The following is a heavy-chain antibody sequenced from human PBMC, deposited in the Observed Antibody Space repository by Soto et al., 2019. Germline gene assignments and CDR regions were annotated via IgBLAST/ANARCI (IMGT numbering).Heavy chain of an antibody. Sequence: QVQLRESGPGLVEPSETLSLTCSVSGDSITSYYWSWVRQPPGKTLEWIGYIHYSGTSNYNPSANSRVTLSVGVYKGQFPLRLNSATAADTAVYYCGRHPPSNWNYVDYWGLGIRVTVSS. V-gene: IGHV4-59*08. CDR1: GDSITSYY. D-gene: IGHD2-8*01. CDR2: IHYSGTS. J-gene: IGHJ4*02. CDR3: GRHPPSNWNYVDY.